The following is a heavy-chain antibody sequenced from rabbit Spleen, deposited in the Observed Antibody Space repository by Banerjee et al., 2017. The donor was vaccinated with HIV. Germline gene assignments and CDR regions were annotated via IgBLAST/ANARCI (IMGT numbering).Heavy chain of an antibody. D-gene: IGHD4-2*01. Sequence: QSLEESGGDLVKPGASLTLTCTASGFSFSSSYDMCWVRQAPGKGLEWIACIDSGSSGFTYFATWAKGRFTCSKTSSTTVTLQMTRLTAADTATYFCARDAAGREDFNLWGQGTLVTVS. CDR2: IDSGSSGFT. V-gene: IGHV1S40*01. CDR1: GFSFSSSYD. J-gene: IGHJ4*01. CDR3: ARDAAGREDFNL.